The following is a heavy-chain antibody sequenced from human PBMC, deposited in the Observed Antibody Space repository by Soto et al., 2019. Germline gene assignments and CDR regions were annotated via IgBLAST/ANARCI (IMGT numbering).Heavy chain of an antibody. D-gene: IGHD3-9*01. J-gene: IGHJ6*03. CDR1: GGSFSGYY. CDR2: INHRGST. V-gene: IGHV4-34*01. CDR3: ARVLDVLRYFDWLPTPPYYMDV. Sequence: PSETLSLTCAVYGGSFSGYYWSWIRQPPGKGLEWIGEINHRGSTNYNPSLKSRVTISVDTSKNQFSLKLSSVTAADTAVYYCARVLDVLRYFDWLPTPPYYMDVWGKGTTVTVS.